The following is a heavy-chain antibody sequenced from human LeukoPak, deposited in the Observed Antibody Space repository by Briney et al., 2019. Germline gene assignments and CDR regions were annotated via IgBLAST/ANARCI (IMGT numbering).Heavy chain of an antibody. J-gene: IGHJ6*03. CDR1: GGSISSYY. Sequence: SETLSLTCTVSGGSISSYYWSWIRQPPGKGLEWIGYIYYSGSTNYNPSLKSRVTISVDTSKNQLSLKLRSVTAADTAVYYCARAVVGYRPYYYYYMDVWGKGTTVTVSS. CDR3: ARAVVGYRPYYYYYMDV. V-gene: IGHV4-59*01. CDR2: IYYSGST. D-gene: IGHD5-12*01.